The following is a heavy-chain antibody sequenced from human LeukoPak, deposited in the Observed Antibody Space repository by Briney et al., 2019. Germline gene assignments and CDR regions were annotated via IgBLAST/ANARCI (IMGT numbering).Heavy chain of an antibody. CDR2: ISSSSSYI. CDR3: ARSRPDSLAFDI. D-gene: IGHD3-22*01. Sequence: PGGSLRLSCAASGFTFSSYSMNWVRQAPGKGLEWVSSISSSSSYIYYADSVKSRFTISRDNAKNSLYLQMNSLRAEDTAVYYGARSRPDSLAFDIWGQGTMVTVSS. V-gene: IGHV3-21*01. J-gene: IGHJ3*02. CDR1: GFTFSSYS.